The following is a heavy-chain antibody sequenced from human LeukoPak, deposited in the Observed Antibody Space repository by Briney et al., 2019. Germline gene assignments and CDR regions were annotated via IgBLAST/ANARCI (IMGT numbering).Heavy chain of an antibody. Sequence: GESLRISCKGSGYSFTNYWISWVRQMPGKGLEWMGTIDPSDSYTNYSPSFQGHVTISADKSISTAHLQWSSLKASDTAMYYCARTPPTAHYEFWSGYPQNDYWGQGTLVTVSS. V-gene: IGHV5-10-1*01. CDR2: IDPSDSYT. CDR3: ARTPPTAHYEFWSGYPQNDY. D-gene: IGHD3-3*01. CDR1: GYSFTNYW. J-gene: IGHJ4*02.